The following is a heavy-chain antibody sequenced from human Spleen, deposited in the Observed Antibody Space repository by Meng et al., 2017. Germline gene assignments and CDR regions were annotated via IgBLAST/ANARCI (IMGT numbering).Heavy chain of an antibody. Sequence: QVQLQEWGAGLLKASETLSITCAVYGGSFSGYYWSWIRQPPGKGLEWIGEINHSGSTNYNPSLKSRVTISVDTSKNQFSLKLSSVTAADTAVYYCARGPPAGYWGQGTLVTVSS. V-gene: IGHV4-34*01. CDR2: INHSGST. CDR1: GGSFSGYY. J-gene: IGHJ4*02. CDR3: ARGPPAGY.